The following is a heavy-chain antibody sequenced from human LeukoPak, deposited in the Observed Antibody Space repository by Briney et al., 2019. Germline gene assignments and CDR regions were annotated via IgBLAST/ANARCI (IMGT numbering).Heavy chain of an antibody. CDR3: AGKYYYDSSGYFWFDP. CDR2: IYYSGST. V-gene: IGHV4-59*01. CDR1: GGSISSYY. Sequence: SETLSLTCTVSGGSISSYYWSWIRQPPGKGLEWIGYIYYSGSTNYNLSLKSRVTISVDTSKNQFSLKLSSVTAADTAVYYCAGKYYYDSSGYFWFDPWGQGTLVTVSS. J-gene: IGHJ5*02. D-gene: IGHD3-22*01.